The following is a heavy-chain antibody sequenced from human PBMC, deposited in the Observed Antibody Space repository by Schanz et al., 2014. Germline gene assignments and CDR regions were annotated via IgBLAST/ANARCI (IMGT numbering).Heavy chain of an antibody. CDR1: GFTFGDYA. V-gene: IGHV3-23*04. J-gene: IGHJ3*02. CDR2: ISGSGGST. CDR3: AKGRFGELSAIDI. Sequence: EVQLVESGGGLVKPGGSLRLSCAASGFTFGDYAMTWVRQAPGKGLEWVSAISGSGGSTYYADSVKGRFTISRDNSKNTLYLQMNSLRAEDTAVYYCAKGRFGELSAIDIWGQGTMVTVSS. D-gene: IGHD3-10*01.